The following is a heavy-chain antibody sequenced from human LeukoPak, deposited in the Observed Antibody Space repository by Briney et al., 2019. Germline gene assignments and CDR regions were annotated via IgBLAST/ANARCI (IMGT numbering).Heavy chain of an antibody. CDR2: IYYSGST. CDR3: ARLRSYGDYVRDY. V-gene: IGHV4-39*01. Sequence: SETLSLTCTVSGGSISSSSYYWGWIRQPPGKGLEWIGSIYYSGSTYYNPSLKSRVTISVDTSKNRFSLKLSSVTAADTAVYYCARLRSYGDYVRDYWGQGTLVTVSS. D-gene: IGHD4-17*01. J-gene: IGHJ4*02. CDR1: GGSISSSSYY.